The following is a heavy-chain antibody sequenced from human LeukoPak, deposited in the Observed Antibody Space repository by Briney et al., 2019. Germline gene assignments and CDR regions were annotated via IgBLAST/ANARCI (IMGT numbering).Heavy chain of an antibody. D-gene: IGHD5-18*01. CDR2: IRSSSSTI. CDR3: ARGENNYGYYYFDY. Sequence: PGGSLRLSCAASGFIFSSYSMNWVRQARGKGLEWVSYIRSSSSTIYYADSVRGRFTTSRDNAKNSLYLQMNSLRAEDTAVYYCARGENNYGYYYFDYWGQGTLVTVSS. V-gene: IGHV3-48*04. J-gene: IGHJ4*02. CDR1: GFIFSSYS.